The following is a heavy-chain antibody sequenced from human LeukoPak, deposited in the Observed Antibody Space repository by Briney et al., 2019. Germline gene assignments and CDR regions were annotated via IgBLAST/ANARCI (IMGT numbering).Heavy chain of an antibody. D-gene: IGHD2-2*01. CDR1: GLTVSSNY. CDR2: IYSGGST. CDR3: ARDRTWDIVVVPGSLYYGMDV. V-gene: IGHV3-66*01. Sequence: GGSLRLSCAASGLTVSSNYMSWVRQAPGKGLEWVSVIYSGGSTYYADSVKGRFTISRDNSKNTLYLQMNSLRAEDMAVYYCARDRTWDIVVVPGSLYYGMDVWGQGTTVTVSS. J-gene: IGHJ6*02.